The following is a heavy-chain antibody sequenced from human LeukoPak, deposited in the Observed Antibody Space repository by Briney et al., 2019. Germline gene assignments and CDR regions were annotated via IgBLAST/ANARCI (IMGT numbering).Heavy chain of an antibody. CDR3: ARDKVVGATIFDY. D-gene: IGHD1-26*01. J-gene: IGHJ4*02. CDR1: GFIFSDYS. V-gene: IGHV3-48*01. CDR2: ITGSGTTI. Sequence: PGGSLRLSCAASGFIFSDYSMNWVRQAPGQGLEWLSYITGSGTTIYYADSVKGRFTISRDNSKNTLYLQMNSLRAEDTAVYFCARDKVVGATIFDYWGQGTLVTVSS.